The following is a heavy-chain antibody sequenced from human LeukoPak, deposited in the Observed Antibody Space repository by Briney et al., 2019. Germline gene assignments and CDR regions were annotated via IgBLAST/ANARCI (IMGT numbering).Heavy chain of an antibody. Sequence: SETLSLTCTVSGGSINSGAYYWTWIRQHPGKGLEWIGHIYYSGSPYYNPSLKSRVSMSVDTSKNQFSLKLSSVIAADTAVYYCARSPYSGSYGYFDYWGQGTLVTVSS. CDR2: IYYSGSP. CDR1: GGSINSGAYY. D-gene: IGHD1-26*01. J-gene: IGHJ4*02. V-gene: IGHV4-31*03. CDR3: ARSPYSGSYGYFDY.